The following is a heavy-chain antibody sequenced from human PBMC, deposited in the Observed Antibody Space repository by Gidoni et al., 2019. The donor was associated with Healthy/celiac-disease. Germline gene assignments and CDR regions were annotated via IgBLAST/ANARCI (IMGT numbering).Heavy chain of an antibody. Sequence: QVQLVQSGAEVKKPGSSVKVSCKAYGGTFSSYAISWVRQAPGQGLEWMGGIIPICGTANYAQKFQGRVTITADESTSTAYMELSSLRSEDTAVYYCASDIVVVPAADYYYYGMDVWGQGTTVTVSS. CDR2: IIPICGTA. D-gene: IGHD2-2*01. CDR1: GGTFSSYA. V-gene: IGHV1-69*01. J-gene: IGHJ6*02. CDR3: ASDIVVVPAADYYYYGMDV.